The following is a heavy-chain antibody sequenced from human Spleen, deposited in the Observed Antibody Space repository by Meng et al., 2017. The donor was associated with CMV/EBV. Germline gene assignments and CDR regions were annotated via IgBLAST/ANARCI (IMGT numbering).Heavy chain of an antibody. J-gene: IGHJ3*01. V-gene: IGHV3-23*01. CDR2: ITGRGSST. CDR1: GFTFENYA. Sequence: GRSLKISCAASGFTFENYAISWVRQAPGKGLEWVSTITGRGSSTYYADSVKGRFTISRDNSKNTLYLQLNTLRAEDSAVYYCAKDQTGWELTGAFDVWGQGTLVTVSS. CDR3: AKDQTGWELTGAFDV. D-gene: IGHD4-23*01.